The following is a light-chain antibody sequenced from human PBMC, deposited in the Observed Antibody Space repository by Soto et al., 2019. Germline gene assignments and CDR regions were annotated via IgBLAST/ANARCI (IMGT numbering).Light chain of an antibody. CDR3: QQYNNWPPVT. CDR1: QSVSSN. Sequence: EIVVTQSPATLSVSPGERATLSCRASQSVSSNLAWYQQKPGQAPRLLIYGASTRAAGIPARFSGSGSGTEFTLTISSLQSEDFAVYYCQQYNNWPPVTFGQGTRLEIK. J-gene: IGKJ5*01. V-gene: IGKV3-15*01. CDR2: GAS.